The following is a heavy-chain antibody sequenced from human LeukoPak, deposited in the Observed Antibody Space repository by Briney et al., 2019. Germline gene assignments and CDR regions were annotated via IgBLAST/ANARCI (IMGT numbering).Heavy chain of an antibody. V-gene: IGHV4-30-4*08. CDR3: ARHCSSPSCYLGYFDY. Sequence: SQTLSLTCTVSGGSISSGHYYWSWIRQPPGKGLEWIGYIYYSGSTYYNPSLKSRVTISVDTSKNQFSLKLSSVTAADTAVYYCARHCSSPSCYLGYFDYWGQGILVTVSS. CDR2: IYYSGST. J-gene: IGHJ4*02. D-gene: IGHD2-2*01. CDR1: GGSISSGHYY.